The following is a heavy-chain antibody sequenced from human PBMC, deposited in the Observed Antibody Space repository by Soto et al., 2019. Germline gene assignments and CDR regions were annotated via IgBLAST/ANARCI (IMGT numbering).Heavy chain of an antibody. D-gene: IGHD4-17*01. J-gene: IGHJ4*02. CDR3: SGHDYGDYVFDY. Sequence: QLQLQESGPGLVKPSETLSLTCTVSGGSISSSSYYWGWIRQPPGKGLEWIGSIYYSGSTHCNPSLKSRATISVAPSKNQFSRKLSSVTAADTAVYSCSGHDYGDYVFDYWGQGTLVTVSS. CDR2: IYYSGST. CDR1: GGSISSSSYY. V-gene: IGHV4-39*01.